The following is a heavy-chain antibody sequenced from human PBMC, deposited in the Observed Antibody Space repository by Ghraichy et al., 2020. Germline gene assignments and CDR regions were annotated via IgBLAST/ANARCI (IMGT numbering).Heavy chain of an antibody. CDR1: GFTFSSYA. V-gene: IGHV3-23*01. D-gene: IGHD5-18*01. Sequence: GGSLRLSCAASGFTFSSYAMSWVRQAPGKGLEWVSAISGSGGSTYYADSVKGRFTISRDNFKNTLYLQMNSLRAEDTAVYYCAKERGYSYGSKIYYYYGMDVWGQGTTVTVSS. CDR3: AKERGYSYGSKIYYYYGMDV. J-gene: IGHJ6*02. CDR2: ISGSGGST.